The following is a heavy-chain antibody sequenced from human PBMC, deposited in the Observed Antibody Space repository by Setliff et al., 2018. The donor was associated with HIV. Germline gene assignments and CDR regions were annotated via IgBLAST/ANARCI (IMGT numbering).Heavy chain of an antibody. CDR1: GGSISSDY. CDR3: ATGRRYGLFNP. Sequence: SETLSLTCSVSGGSISSDYWSWIRQPSGKGLEWIGYAHYTERTNYNPSLKSRVTISVDTSKNQFTLNLNSVTAADTAVYYCATGRRYGLFNPWGQGTLVTVSS. V-gene: IGHV4-59*01. CDR2: AHYTERT. J-gene: IGHJ5*02. D-gene: IGHD1-20*01.